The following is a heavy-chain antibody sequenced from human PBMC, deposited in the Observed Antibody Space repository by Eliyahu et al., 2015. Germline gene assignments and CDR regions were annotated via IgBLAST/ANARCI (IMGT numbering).Heavy chain of an antibody. CDR1: GFTFSNYA. J-gene: IGHJ4*02. Sequence: EVQLLESGGGLVQPGGSLRLSCAASGFTFSNYAMSWVRQAPGKGLEWVSTISGGGGTTYYADTVKGRFTISRDKSQNTLYLQMISLRAEDTAIYYCASARVTSIGGTIGDWGQGTLVTVSS. CDR3: ASARVTSIGGTIGD. D-gene: IGHD1-7*01. CDR2: ISGGGGTT. V-gene: IGHV3-23*01.